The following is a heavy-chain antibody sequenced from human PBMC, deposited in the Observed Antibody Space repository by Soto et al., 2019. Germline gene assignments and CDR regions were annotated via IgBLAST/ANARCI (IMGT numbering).Heavy chain of an antibody. CDR2: ISGSGGST. CDR3: AKDYCSSTSCYYWFDP. J-gene: IGHJ5*02. Sequence: PGGSLRLSCAASRFTFSSYAMSWVRQAPGKGLEWVSAISGSGGSTYYADSVKGRFTISRDNSKNTLYLQMNSLRAEDTAVYYCAKDYCSSTSCYYWFDPWGQGTLVTVSS. CDR1: RFTFSSYA. D-gene: IGHD2-2*01. V-gene: IGHV3-23*01.